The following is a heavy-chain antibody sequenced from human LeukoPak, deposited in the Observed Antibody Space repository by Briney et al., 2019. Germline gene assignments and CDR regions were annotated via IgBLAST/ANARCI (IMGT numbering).Heavy chain of an antibody. D-gene: IGHD1-26*01. V-gene: IGHV1-46*01. CDR2: INPSGGST. CDR1: GYTFTSYY. Sequence: ASVKVSCKASGYTFTSYYMHWVRQAPGQGRDWVGIINPSGGSTSYAQKFQGRVTMTRDMSTSTVYMELSSLRSEDTAVYYCARETYSGSYYDYWGQGTLVTVSS. J-gene: IGHJ4*02. CDR3: ARETYSGSYYDY.